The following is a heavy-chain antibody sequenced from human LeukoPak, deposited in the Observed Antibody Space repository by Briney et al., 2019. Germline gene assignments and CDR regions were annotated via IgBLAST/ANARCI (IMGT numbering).Heavy chain of an antibody. CDR3: AGAIKRGYSYGAVDY. Sequence: GASVKVSCKASGYTFTGYYMHWVRQAPGQGLEWMGWINPNSGGTNYAQKFQGRVTMTRDTSISTAYMELSRLRSDDTAVYYCAGAIKRGYSYGAVDYWGQGTLVTVSS. V-gene: IGHV1-2*02. D-gene: IGHD5-18*01. CDR2: INPNSGGT. J-gene: IGHJ4*02. CDR1: GYTFTGYY.